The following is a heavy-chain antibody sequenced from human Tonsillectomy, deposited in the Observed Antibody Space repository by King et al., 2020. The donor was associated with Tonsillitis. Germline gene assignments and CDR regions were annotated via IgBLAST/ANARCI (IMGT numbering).Heavy chain of an antibody. CDR1: GYTFTTYG. D-gene: IGHD3-9*01. J-gene: IGHJ6*02. CDR2: ISPDNGGT. CDR3: ARDGDIANWFYYGMDI. Sequence: RPGGSGRVSCRAAGYTFTTYGISWVRQAPGQGLAWMGWISPDNGGTNYAQKLQGSVTMTTDTSTSPADMELRSLRSDDTAVNYCARDGDIANWFYYGMDIWGQGTTVTVSS. V-gene: IGHV1-18*01.